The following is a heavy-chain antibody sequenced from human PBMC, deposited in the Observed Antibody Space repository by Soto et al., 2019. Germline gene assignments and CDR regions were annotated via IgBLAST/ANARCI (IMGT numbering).Heavy chain of an antibody. V-gene: IGHV3-30*18. CDR1: GCTFSSYG. Sequence: PGGSLRLSWAASGCTFSSYGMRWIRQAPGKGLEWVAVISYDGSNKYYADSVKGRFTISRDNSKNTPYLQMNSLRAEDTAVYYCAKPYYYGSGSPRPAEPDRNYYYYYMDVWGKGTTVTVSS. CDR3: AKPYYYGSGSPRPAEPDRNYYYYYMDV. J-gene: IGHJ6*03. CDR2: ISYDGSNK. D-gene: IGHD3-10*01.